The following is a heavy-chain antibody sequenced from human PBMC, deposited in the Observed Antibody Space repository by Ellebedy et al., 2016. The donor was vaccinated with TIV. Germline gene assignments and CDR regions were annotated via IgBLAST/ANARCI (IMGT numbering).Heavy chain of an antibody. V-gene: IGHV4-59*01. D-gene: IGHD6-19*01. CDR2: VVYSGST. J-gene: IGHJ4*02. CDR1: GDSITSYY. CDR3: ARTKAVAGTFCFDS. Sequence: SETLSLTCTVSGDSITSYYWSWIRQPPGKVLEWIGYVVYSGSTHYNPSLKSRVTISVDTSRNQFSLKLTSVTAADTAVYYCARTKAVAGTFCFDSWGQGTLVPVSS.